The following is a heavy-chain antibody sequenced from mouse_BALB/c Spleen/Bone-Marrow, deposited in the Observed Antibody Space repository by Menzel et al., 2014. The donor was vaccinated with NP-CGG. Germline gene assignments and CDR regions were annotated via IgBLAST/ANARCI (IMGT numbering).Heavy chain of an antibody. CDR3: AFYYYGSSLFAY. V-gene: IGHV14-3*02. Sequence: VQLQQSGAELVKPGASVKLSCTASGFNIKDTYMHWVKQRPEQGLEWIGRIDPANGNTKYDPKFQGKATITADTSSNTAYLQLSSLTSEHTAVYYCAFYYYGSSLFAYWGQGTLVTVSA. CDR2: IDPANGNT. CDR1: GFNIKDTY. J-gene: IGHJ3*01. D-gene: IGHD1-1*01.